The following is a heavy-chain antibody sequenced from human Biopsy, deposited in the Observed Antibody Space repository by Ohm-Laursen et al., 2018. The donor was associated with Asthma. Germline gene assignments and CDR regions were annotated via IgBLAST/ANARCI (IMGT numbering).Heavy chain of an antibody. D-gene: IGHD5-18*01. Sequence: SETLSLTCSVYGGSISSFYWSWIRQSPEKGLEWMGYVYWTGSTNYNPSLKSRVTISVDTSKNQFSLKLSSVTAADTAVYYCARDFVDSAMDYFDYWGQGTLVTVSS. CDR1: GGSISSFY. V-gene: IGHV4-59*01. CDR2: VYWTGST. J-gene: IGHJ4*02. CDR3: ARDFVDSAMDYFDY.